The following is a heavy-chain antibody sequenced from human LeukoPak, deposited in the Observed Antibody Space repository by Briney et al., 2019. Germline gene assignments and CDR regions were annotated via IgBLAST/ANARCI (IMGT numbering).Heavy chain of an antibody. CDR3: ARTLGFIVVVPAAMVGDYYYGMDV. J-gene: IGHJ6*02. V-gene: IGHV3-23*01. Sequence: PGGSLRLSCAASGFTFSSYAMSWVRQAPGKGLEWASAISGSGGSTYYADSVRGRFTISRDNSKNALYLQMNSLRAEDTAVYYCARTLGFIVVVPAAMVGDYYYGMDVWGQGTTVTVSS. CDR2: ISGSGGST. CDR1: GFTFSSYA. D-gene: IGHD2-2*01.